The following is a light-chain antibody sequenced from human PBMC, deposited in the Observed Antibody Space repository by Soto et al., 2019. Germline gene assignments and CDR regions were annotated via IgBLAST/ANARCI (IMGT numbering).Light chain of an antibody. J-gene: IGKJ4*01. V-gene: IGKV3-11*01. CDR3: QPRTRWRT. CDR2: DAS. Sequence: EIVLTQSPAALSLSPGERATLSCRASQSVSTSLAWFQQKPGQAPRLLIYDASNRATGIPARFSGSGSGTDFPLTISHLEPEDFAVYYCQPRTRWRTFGGGTKVEIK. CDR1: QSVSTS.